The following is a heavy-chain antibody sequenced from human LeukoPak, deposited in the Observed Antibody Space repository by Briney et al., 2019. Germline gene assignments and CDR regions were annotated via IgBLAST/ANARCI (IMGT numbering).Heavy chain of an antibody. D-gene: IGHD5-12*01. J-gene: IGHJ4*02. Sequence: SGGSLRLSCAASGFTFSSYSMNWVRQAPGKGLEWVSSISSSSSYIYYADSVKGRFTISRDNAKNSLYLQMNSLRAEDTAVYYCGRVVGRGYSGYDLWNYWGQGTLVTVSS. CDR2: ISSSSSYI. CDR1: GFTFSSYS. CDR3: GRVVGRGYSGYDLWNY. V-gene: IGHV3-21*01.